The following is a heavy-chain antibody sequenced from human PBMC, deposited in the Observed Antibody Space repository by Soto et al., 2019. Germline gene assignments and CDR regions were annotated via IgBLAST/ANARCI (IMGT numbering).Heavy chain of an antibody. Sequence: QVQLAQSGAEERKPGASVKVSCEATGYTFTAYAMHWVRQAPGQRLEWMGWINPANGNTKYSQKFQGRLTITSDTSAKTVYMELRSLTSEDTAMYYCTRSAISPYGGLIGPFDYWGQGNLVTVSS. J-gene: IGHJ4*02. CDR2: INPANGNT. V-gene: IGHV1-3*05. CDR1: GYTFTAYA. D-gene: IGHD3-16*02. CDR3: TRSAISPYGGLIGPFDY.